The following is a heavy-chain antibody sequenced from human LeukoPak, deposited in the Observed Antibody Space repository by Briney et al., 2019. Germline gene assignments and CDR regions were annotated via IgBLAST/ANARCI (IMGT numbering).Heavy chain of an antibody. CDR1: GGSFSGYY. J-gene: IGHJ4*02. D-gene: IGHD2-21*02. CDR2: INHSGST. Sequence: PSETLSLTCAVYGGSFSGYYWSWIRQPPGKGLEWIGEINHSGSTNYNPSLKSRVTISVDTSKNQSSLKLSSVTAADTAVYYCASLPIVVVTGPEYYFDYWGQGTLVTVSS. V-gene: IGHV4-34*01. CDR3: ASLPIVVVTGPEYYFDY.